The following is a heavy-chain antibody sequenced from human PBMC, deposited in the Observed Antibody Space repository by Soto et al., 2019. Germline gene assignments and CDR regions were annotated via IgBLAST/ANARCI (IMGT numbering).Heavy chain of an antibody. CDR1: GASISSYY. D-gene: IGHD3-22*01. CDR3: ARVIAYYYDSSGYYPFDY. Sequence: QVQLQESGPGLVKPSETLSLTCTVSGASISSYYWSWIRQPPGKGLEWIGYIYYSGISNYHPSLKSRVTISVDXFKIQXXLKLSSVTAADTAVYYCARVIAYYYDSSGYYPFDYWGQGTLVTVSS. V-gene: IGHV4-59*01. J-gene: IGHJ4*02. CDR2: IYYSGIS.